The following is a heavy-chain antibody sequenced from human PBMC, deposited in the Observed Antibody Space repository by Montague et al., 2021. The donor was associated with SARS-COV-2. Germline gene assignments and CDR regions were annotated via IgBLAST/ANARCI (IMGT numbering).Heavy chain of an antibody. CDR2: LYYSGNT. V-gene: IGHV4-39*01. D-gene: IGHD4-17*01. CDR3: ARGPKIYGELVDY. Sequence: SETLSLTCTVSGGSVRGSNDCWGWIRQPPGKELEWIVNLYYSGNTYYNPSLKSRVTISVDTSNNQFSLKLSSVTAADTAVYYCARGPKIYGELVDYWGQGTLVTVSS. J-gene: IGHJ4*02. CDR1: GGSVRGSNDC.